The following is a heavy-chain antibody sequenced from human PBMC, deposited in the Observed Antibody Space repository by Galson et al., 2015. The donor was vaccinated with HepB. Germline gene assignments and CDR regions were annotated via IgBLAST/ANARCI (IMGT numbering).Heavy chain of an antibody. CDR3: AKVGRSSGWGKYNFDY. V-gene: IGHV3-23*01. CDR1: GFTFSSYA. D-gene: IGHD6-19*01. Sequence: SLRLSCAASGFTFSSYAMSWVRQAPGKGLEWVSAIRGSSGSTYYADSVKGRFTISRDNSKNKLYLQMNSLRAEDTAVYYCAKVGRSSGWGKYNFDYWGQGTQGTVSS. CDR2: IRGSSGST. J-gene: IGHJ4*02.